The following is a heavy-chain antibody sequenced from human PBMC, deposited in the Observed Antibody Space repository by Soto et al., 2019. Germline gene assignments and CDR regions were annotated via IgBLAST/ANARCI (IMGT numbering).Heavy chain of an antibody. CDR1: GFTFSSYA. D-gene: IGHD4-17*01. CDR2: ISYDGSNK. J-gene: IGHJ4*02. Sequence: GGFLRLSCAASGFTFSSYAMHWFRQAPFNGLAWVAVISYDGSNKYYADSVKGRFTISRDNSKNTLYLQMNSLRAEDTAVYYCARVTRMQRDDYHFDYWGQATLVTVTS. CDR3: ARVTRMQRDDYHFDY. V-gene: IGHV3-30-3*01.